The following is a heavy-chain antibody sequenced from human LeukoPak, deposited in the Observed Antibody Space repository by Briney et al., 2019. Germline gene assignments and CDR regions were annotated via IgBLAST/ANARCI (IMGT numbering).Heavy chain of an antibody. Sequence: GGSLRLSCAASGFTFSSYGMHWVRQAPGKGLEWVAVISYDGSNKYYADSVKGRFTISRDNSKNTLYLQMSSLRAEDTAVYYCAKDSTAYYYGMDVWGQGTTVTVSS. V-gene: IGHV3-30*18. CDR2: ISYDGSNK. D-gene: IGHD2-21*02. CDR1: GFTFSSYG. CDR3: AKDSTAYYYGMDV. J-gene: IGHJ6*02.